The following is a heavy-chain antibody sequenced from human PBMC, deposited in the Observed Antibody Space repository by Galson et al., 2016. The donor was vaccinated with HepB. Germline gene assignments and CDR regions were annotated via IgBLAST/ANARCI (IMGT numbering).Heavy chain of an antibody. D-gene: IGHD1-26*01. Sequence: SETLSLTCAVSGATISNDYWWCCVRQSPDKGFEGLGEIYQTGTTNYNPSFTRPPTISVDTSKNEISLRLDSVTAADTAVYYCARGTLGTTATMAFDYWGQGTPVSVSS. CDR1: GATISNDYW. CDR2: IYQTGTT. J-gene: IGHJ4*02. V-gene: IGHV4-4*02. CDR3: ARGTLGTTATMAFDY.